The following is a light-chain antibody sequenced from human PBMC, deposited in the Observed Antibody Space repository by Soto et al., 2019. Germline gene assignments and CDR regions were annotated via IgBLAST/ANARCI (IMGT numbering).Light chain of an antibody. V-gene: IGKV3-11*01. CDR1: QSVRSY. CDR2: GAS. Sequence: EIVLTQSPATLSLSPGERATLSCRASQSVRSYLAWYQQKPGQTPRLLVYGASSRATGIPDRFSGSGSGTDFTLTISSLEPEDFAVYYCQQRSNWITFGQGTRLEIK. J-gene: IGKJ5*01. CDR3: QQRSNWIT.